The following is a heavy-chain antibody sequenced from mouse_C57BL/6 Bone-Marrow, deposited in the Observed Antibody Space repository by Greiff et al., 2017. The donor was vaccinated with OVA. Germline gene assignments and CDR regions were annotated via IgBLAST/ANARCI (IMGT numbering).Heavy chain of an antibody. CDR2: IYPRSGNT. V-gene: IGHV1-81*01. CDR1: GYTFTSYG. Sequence: VQGVESGAELARPGASVKLSCKASGYTFTSYGISWVKQRTGQGLEWIGEIYPRSGNTYYNEKFKGKATLTADKSSSTAYMELRSLTSEDSAVYFCASLDSSGYFDYWGQGTTLTVSS. J-gene: IGHJ2*01. CDR3: ASLDSSGYFDY. D-gene: IGHD3-2*02.